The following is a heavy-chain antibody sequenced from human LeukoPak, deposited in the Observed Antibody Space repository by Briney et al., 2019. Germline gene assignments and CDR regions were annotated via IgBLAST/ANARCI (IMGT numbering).Heavy chain of an antibody. Sequence: SETLSLTCTVSGGSITSRSYYWGWIRQPPGKGREWIANIYYSGSTYYNPSLKSRVTISVDTSKNQFSLKVNSVTAADTAVYYCASHPYSSGWYVDYWGQGTLVTVSS. CDR2: IYYSGST. J-gene: IGHJ4*02. V-gene: IGHV4-39*01. CDR3: ASHPYSSGWYVDY. D-gene: IGHD6-19*01. CDR1: GGSITSRSYY.